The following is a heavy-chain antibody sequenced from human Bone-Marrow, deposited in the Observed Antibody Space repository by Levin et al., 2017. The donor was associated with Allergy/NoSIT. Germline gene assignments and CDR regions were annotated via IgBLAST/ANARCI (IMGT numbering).Heavy chain of an antibody. V-gene: IGHV1-8*01. Sequence: GGSLRLSCKASGYTFTSYDINWVRQATGQGLEWMGWMNPNSGNTGYAQKFQGRVTMTRNTSISTAYMELSSLRSEDTAVYYCARALGAAASLGHVWGQGTTVTVSS. D-gene: IGHD6-25*01. CDR3: ARALGAAASLGHV. CDR2: MNPNSGNT. CDR1: GYTFTSYD. J-gene: IGHJ6*02.